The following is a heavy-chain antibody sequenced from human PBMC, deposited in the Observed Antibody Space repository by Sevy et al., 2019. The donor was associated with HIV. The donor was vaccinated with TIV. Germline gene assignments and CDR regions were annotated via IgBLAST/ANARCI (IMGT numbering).Heavy chain of an antibody. CDR3: ARKGWDGYNVSIDY. CDR2: IWYDGSNK. V-gene: IGHV3-33*01. CDR1: GFTFSSYG. Sequence: GGSLRLSCAASGFTFSSYGMHWVRQAPGKGLEWVAFIWYDGSNKYYADSVKGRFTISRDNSKNTLYLQMNSLRAEDTAVYYCARKGWDGYNVSIDYWGQGTLVTVSS. D-gene: IGHD5-12*01. J-gene: IGHJ4*02.